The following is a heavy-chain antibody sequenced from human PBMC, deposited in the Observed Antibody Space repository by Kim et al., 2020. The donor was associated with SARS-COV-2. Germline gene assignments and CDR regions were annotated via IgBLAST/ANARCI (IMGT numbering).Heavy chain of an antibody. CDR3: ARDGDLGRRRDTFDI. CDR2: ISSSGSTI. CDR1: GFTFSDYY. J-gene: IGHJ3*02. D-gene: IGHD3-3*01. Sequence: GGSLRLSCAASGFTFSDYYMSWIRQAPGKGLEWVSYISSSGSTIYYADSVEGRFTISRDSAKNSLNLQMNSLRADDTAVYYCARDGDLGRRRDTFDIWGQGTMVTVSS. V-gene: IGHV3-11*01.